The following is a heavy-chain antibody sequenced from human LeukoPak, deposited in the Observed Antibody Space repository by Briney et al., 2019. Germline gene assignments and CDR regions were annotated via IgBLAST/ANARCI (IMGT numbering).Heavy chain of an antibody. Sequence: GSLRLSCAASGFTFSSYEMNWVRQAPGKGLEWVSYISSSGSTIYYADSVKGRFTISRDNAKNSLYLQMHSLRAEDRAVYYCARDGGPRLFDYWGQGTLVTVSS. D-gene: IGHD3-16*01. CDR2: ISSSGSTI. CDR3: ARDGGPRLFDY. J-gene: IGHJ4*02. CDR1: GFTFSSYE. V-gene: IGHV3-48*03.